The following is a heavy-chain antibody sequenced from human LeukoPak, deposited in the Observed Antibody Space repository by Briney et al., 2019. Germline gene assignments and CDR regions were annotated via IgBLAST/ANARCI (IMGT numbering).Heavy chain of an antibody. CDR3: TILYAWYFDY. J-gene: IGHJ4*02. CDR1: GFTFSSYA. CDR2: INSETDGGTT. D-gene: IGHD2-2*02. V-gene: IGHV3-15*01. Sequence: PGGSLRLSCAASGFTFSSYAMSWVRQAPGKGLEWVGRINSETDGGTTDYAAPVKGRFTISRDTSKNTLYLQMNSLKTEDTAVYYCTILYAWYFDYWNQGTLVTVSS.